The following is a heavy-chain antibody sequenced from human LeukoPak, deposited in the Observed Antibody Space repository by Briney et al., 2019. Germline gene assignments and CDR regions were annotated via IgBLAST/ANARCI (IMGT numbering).Heavy chain of an antibody. V-gene: IGHV1-2*02. Sequence: ASVKVSCKASGYTFTGYYMHWVRQAPGQGLEWMGWINPNSGGTNYAQKFQGRVTMTRDTSISTAYMELSRPRSDDTAVYYCARGLGYCSSTSCYSYWFDPWGQGTLVTVSS. CDR1: GYTFTGYY. CDR3: ARGLGYCSSTSCYSYWFDP. D-gene: IGHD2-2*02. CDR2: INPNSGGT. J-gene: IGHJ5*02.